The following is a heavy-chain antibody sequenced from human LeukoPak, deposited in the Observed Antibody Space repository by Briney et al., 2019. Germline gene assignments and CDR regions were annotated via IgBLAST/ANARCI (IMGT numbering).Heavy chain of an antibody. CDR3: AKDIDPGIGIVDAFDI. CDR1: GFTFDDYA. V-gene: IGHV3-9*01. Sequence: GRSLRLSCAASGFTFDDYAMHWVRQAPGKGLEWVSGISWNSGSIGYADSVKGRFTISRDNAKNSLYLRMNSLRAEDTALYYCAKDIDPGIGIVDAFDIWGQGTMVTVSS. CDR2: ISWNSGSI. J-gene: IGHJ3*02. D-gene: IGHD1-26*01.